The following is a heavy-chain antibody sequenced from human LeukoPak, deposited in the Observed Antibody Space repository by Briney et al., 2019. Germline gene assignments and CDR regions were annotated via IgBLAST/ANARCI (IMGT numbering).Heavy chain of an antibody. CDR3: ARVPVLWFGEFNFQH. J-gene: IGHJ1*01. V-gene: IGHV1-18*04. CDR2: ISAYNGNT. CDR1: GYTFTSYG. Sequence: ASVKVSCKASGYTFTSYGISWVRQAPGQGLEWMGWISAYNGNTNYAQKLQGRATMTTDTSTSTAYMELRSLRSDDTAVYYCARVPVLWFGEFNFQHWGQGTLVTVSS. D-gene: IGHD3-10*01.